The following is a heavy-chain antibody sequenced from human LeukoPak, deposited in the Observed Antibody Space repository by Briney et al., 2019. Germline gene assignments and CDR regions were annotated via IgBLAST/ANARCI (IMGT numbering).Heavy chain of an antibody. J-gene: IGHJ6*02. CDR3: ARDRHCVNGVCHSPPGMDV. Sequence: QTGGSLRLPCAASGFTFSSYSMNWVRQAPGKGLEWVADIWFDKNQHFADSVKGRFAISRDNSKNTVYLQINSLRAEDTAVYYCARDRHCVNGVCHSPPGMDVWGQGTTVTVSS. D-gene: IGHD2-8*01. V-gene: IGHV3-33*08. CDR2: IWFDKNQ. CDR1: GFTFSSYS.